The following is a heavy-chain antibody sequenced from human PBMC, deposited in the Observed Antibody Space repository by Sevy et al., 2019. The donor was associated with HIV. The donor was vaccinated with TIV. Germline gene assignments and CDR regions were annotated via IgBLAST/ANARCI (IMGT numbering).Heavy chain of an antibody. CDR1: GFLFSDHN. CDR2: IPGTSFYT. V-gene: IGHV3-21*01. CDR3: ARRTGNAFDI. Sequence: GGSLRLSCAGSGFLFSDHNMNWVRQAPGKGLEWVSSIPGTSFYTYYADSVKARFTISRDNAISSLFLHMNSLRAEDTAVYYCARRTGNAFDIWGRGTMVTVSS. J-gene: IGHJ3*02. D-gene: IGHD7-27*01.